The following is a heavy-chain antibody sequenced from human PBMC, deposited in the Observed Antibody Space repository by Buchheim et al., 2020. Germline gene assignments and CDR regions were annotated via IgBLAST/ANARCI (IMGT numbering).Heavy chain of an antibody. J-gene: IGHJ1*01. CDR3: AKVADFHRTSRYCSGGSCSQTQRWLQFPALEYFQH. CDR1: GFTFSSYA. V-gene: IGHV3-23*01. CDR2: ISGSGGST. Sequence: EVQLLESGGGLVQPGGSLRLSCAASGFTFSSYAMSWVRQAPGKGLEWVSAISGSGGSTYYADSVKGRFTISRDNSKNTLYLQMNSLRAEDTAVYYCAKVADFHRTSRYCSGGSCSQTQRWLQFPALEYFQHWGQGTL. D-gene: IGHD2-15*01.